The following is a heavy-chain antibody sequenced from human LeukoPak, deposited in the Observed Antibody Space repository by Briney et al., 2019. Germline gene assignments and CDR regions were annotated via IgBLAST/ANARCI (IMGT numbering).Heavy chain of an antibody. J-gene: IGHJ4*02. Sequence: GGSLRLSCAASGFTFSNYAMSWVRQAPGKGLEWVSAISGSDGSTNYADSVKGRFTISRHNSKNTLYLQMNSLKTEDTAVYYCTTEFSSSRYYWGQGTLVTVSS. CDR2: ISGSDGST. V-gene: IGHV3-23*01. CDR3: TTEFSSSRYY. D-gene: IGHD6-13*01. CDR1: GFTFSNYA.